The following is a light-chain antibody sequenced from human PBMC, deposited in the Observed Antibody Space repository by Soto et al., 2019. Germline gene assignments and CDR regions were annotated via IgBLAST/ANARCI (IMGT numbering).Light chain of an antibody. CDR1: QSVSSN. CDR3: QEYGSSAAVS. CDR2: GAS. J-gene: IGKJ4*01. V-gene: IGKV3-15*01. Sequence: CRTSQSVSSNLAWYQQKPGQAPRLLIYGASTRATGIPARFSGSGSGTEFNLIIMRLQSDDFAVYYSQEYGSSAAVSFGGGTKVDIK.